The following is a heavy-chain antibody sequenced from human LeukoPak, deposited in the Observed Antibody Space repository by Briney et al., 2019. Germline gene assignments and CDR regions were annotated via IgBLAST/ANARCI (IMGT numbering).Heavy chain of an antibody. V-gene: IGHV3-23*01. CDR3: AKDQYITMIVVVITNFNY. CDR2: ISGSGGST. CDR1: GFTFNSYA. J-gene: IGHJ4*02. D-gene: IGHD3-22*01. Sequence: GGSLRLSCVASGFTFNSYAMSWVRQAPGKGLEWVSAISGSGGSTYYADSVKGRFTISRDNSKNTLYLQMNSLRAEDTAVYYCAKDQYITMIVVVITNFNYWGQGTLVTVSS.